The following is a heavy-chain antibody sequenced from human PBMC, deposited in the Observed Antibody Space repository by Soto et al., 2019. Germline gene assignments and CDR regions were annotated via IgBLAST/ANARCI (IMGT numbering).Heavy chain of an antibody. V-gene: IGHV1-2*04. D-gene: IGHD2-8*01. CDR1: GYSLTDYH. CDR3: ARGASTDCSNGLCSFFYNPVTDD. J-gene: IGHJ2*01. Sequence: ASVKVACKASGYSLTDYHIHWVRQAPGQGLEWLGRINPKSGGTSTAQKFQGWVTMTTDTSISTASMELTRLTSDDTAIYYFARGASTDCSNGLCSFFYNPVTDDRGR. CDR2: INPKSGGT.